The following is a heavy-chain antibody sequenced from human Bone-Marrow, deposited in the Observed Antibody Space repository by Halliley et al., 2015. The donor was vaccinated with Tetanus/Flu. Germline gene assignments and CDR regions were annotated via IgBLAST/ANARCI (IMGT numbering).Heavy chain of an antibody. V-gene: IGHV5-51*01. CDR2: LFPGNSDI. J-gene: IGHJ4*02. Sequence: GTLFPGNSDIPYSPSFQGQVPISADTSINPAYLQWSSLKASDTAMYYCARGSAIGTGFYFDYWGQGTLVTVSS. CDR3: ARGSAIGTGFYFDY. D-gene: IGHD3-10*01.